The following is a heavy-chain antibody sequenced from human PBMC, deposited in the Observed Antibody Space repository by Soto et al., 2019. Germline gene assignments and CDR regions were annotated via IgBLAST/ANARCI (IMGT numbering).Heavy chain of an antibody. CDR1: GDSIISSYFY. D-gene: IGHD3-3*02. V-gene: IGHV4-39*01. Sequence: SETLSLTCTVSGDSIISSYFYLGWVRQPPGKGLEWIGSIFYLGSSYYNPSLKSRVTMSVDTSKNQFSLRLRSVTAADTAWYFCARHSLALRKNNWFDPWGQGIMVTVSS. CDR2: IFYLGSS. CDR3: ARHSLALRKNNWFDP. J-gene: IGHJ5*02.